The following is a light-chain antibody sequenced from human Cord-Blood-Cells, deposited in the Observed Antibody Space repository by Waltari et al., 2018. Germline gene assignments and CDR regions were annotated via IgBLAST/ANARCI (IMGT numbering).Light chain of an antibody. CDR1: QGISNY. V-gene: IGKV1-27*01. CDR3: QKYNSAPA. J-gene: IGKJ4*01. Sequence: DIQMTQSPSSLSASVGDRVTITCRASQGISNYLAWYQQKPGKVPKLLIYAATTLQSGVPSRFSGSGSGTDFTLTISSLQPEDVATYYCQKYNSAPAFGGGTKVEIK. CDR2: AAT.